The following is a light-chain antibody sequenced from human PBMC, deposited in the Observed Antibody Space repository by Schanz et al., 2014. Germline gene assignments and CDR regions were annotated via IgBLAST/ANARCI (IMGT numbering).Light chain of an antibody. CDR1: SSDVGGYNY. J-gene: IGLJ3*02. V-gene: IGLV2-14*03. Sequence: QSALTQPPSASGSPGQSVTISCTGTSSDVGGYNYVSWYQQYPGKAPKLMIYDVNNRPSGVSNRFSGSKSGNTASLTISGLQAEDEADYYCSSYTITTTWVFGGGTKLTVL. CDR2: DVN. CDR3: SSYTITTTWV.